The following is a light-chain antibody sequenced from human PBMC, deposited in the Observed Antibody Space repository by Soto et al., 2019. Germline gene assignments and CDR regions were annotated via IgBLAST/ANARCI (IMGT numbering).Light chain of an antibody. J-gene: IGKJ4*01. Sequence: DIQMTQSPSSLSASVGDRVTITCRARQYINRDLDWFQVKPGKAPKSLIHSTSTLQSGVPPRFSGSKSGTDFTLTISNLQPEDFATYYCQQHNTFPFTFGGGTKVDIK. CDR2: STS. CDR1: QYINRD. CDR3: QQHNTFPFT. V-gene: IGKV1-16*01.